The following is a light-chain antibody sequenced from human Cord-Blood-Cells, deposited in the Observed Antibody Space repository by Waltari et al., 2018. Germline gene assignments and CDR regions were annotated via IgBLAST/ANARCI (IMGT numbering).Light chain of an antibody. Sequence: DIQMTQSPSSLSASVGDRVTITCQASQDISNYLNWYQQKPGKAPKLLIYDASKLETGVRARFSGSGSGTDFTFTISSLQPEDIATYYCQQYDNLPLTFGGGTKVEIK. V-gene: IGKV1-33*01. CDR1: QDISNY. J-gene: IGKJ4*01. CDR3: QQYDNLPLT. CDR2: DAS.